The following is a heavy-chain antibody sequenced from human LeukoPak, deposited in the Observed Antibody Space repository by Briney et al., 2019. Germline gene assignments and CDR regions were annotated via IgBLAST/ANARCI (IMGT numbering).Heavy chain of an antibody. D-gene: IGHD2-2*01. V-gene: IGHV4-59*12. CDR1: GGSISSYY. CDR2: IYYSGST. Sequence: SETLSLTCTDSGGSISSYYWSWIRQPPGKGLEWIGYIYYSGSTNYNPSLKSRVTISVDTSKNQFSLKLSSVTAADTAVYYCAREGASWGFTWGQGTLVTVSS. J-gene: IGHJ5*02. CDR3: AREGASWGFT.